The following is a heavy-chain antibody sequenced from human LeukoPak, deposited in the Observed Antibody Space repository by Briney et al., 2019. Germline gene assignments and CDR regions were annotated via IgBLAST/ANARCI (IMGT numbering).Heavy chain of an antibody. CDR3: ARADWNDSFFDY. J-gene: IGHJ4*02. D-gene: IGHD1-1*01. CDR1: GFTFSSYA. V-gene: IGHV3-23*01. CDR2: ISGSGGST. Sequence: GGSLRLSCAASGFTFSSYAMSWVRQAPGKGLEWVSGISGSGGSTYYTDSVKGRFTISRDNAKNTLYLQMNSLRAEDTAVYYCARADWNDSFFDYWGQGTLVTVSS.